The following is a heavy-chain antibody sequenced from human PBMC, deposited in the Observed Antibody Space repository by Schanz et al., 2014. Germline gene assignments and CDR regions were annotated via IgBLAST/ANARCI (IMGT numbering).Heavy chain of an antibody. CDR1: RYTFNTYG. CDR3: ARDRRRYCSTASCLHDNWFDP. J-gene: IGHJ5*02. D-gene: IGHD2-2*01. Sequence: GPEVKEPGASVKVSCEASRYTFNTYGLNWVRQPPGQWLEWMGWISAYTNNTNYAQKVQGRVTMTTDTSTGTAYMELRSLRSDDTAVYYCARDRRRYCSTASCLHDNWFDPWGQGTLVIVSS. V-gene: IGHV1-18*01. CDR2: ISAYTNNT.